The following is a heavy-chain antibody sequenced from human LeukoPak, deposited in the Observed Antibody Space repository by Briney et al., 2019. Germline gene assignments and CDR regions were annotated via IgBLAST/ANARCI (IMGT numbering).Heavy chain of an antibody. Sequence: ASVKVSCKASGYTFTSYGISWVRQAPGQGLEWMGWISGYNGNTNYAQKLQGRVTITADESTSTAYMELSSLRSEDTAVYYCARVGRDYYYGMDVWGQGTTVTVSS. V-gene: IGHV1-18*01. CDR1: GYTFTSYG. CDR3: ARVGRDYYYGMDV. J-gene: IGHJ6*02. CDR2: ISGYNGNT.